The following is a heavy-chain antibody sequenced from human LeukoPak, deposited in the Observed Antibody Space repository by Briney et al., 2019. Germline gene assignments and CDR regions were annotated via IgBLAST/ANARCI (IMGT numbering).Heavy chain of an antibody. V-gene: IGHV3-23*01. CDR2: ISGSGGST. J-gene: IGHJ4*02. CDR1: GFTFSSYA. CDR3: AKEGDYYDSSGYLAYDY. D-gene: IGHD3-22*01. Sequence: PGGSLRLSCAASGFTFSSYAMSWVRQAPGKGLEWVSAISGSGGSTYYADSVKGRFTISRDNSKNTLYLRMNSLRAEDTAVYYCAKEGDYYDSSGYLAYDYWGQGTLVTVSS.